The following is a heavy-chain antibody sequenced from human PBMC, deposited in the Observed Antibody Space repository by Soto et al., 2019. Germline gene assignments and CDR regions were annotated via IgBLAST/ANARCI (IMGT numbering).Heavy chain of an antibody. CDR1: GFTFSSYA. Sequence: GGSLRLSCAASGFTFSSYALHWVRQAPGKGLEWVAAISSDGSSKSYADSVKGRFTISRDNSKNTLFLQMNSLRAEDTAVYYCARDQVNYDILTGHYPRWFDPWGQGTLVTVSS. J-gene: IGHJ5*02. D-gene: IGHD3-9*01. V-gene: IGHV3-30-3*01. CDR3: ARDQVNYDILTGHYPRWFDP. CDR2: ISSDGSSK.